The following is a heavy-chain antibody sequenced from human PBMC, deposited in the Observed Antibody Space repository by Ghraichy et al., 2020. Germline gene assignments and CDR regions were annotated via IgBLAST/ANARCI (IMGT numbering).Heavy chain of an antibody. CDR3: ARDSAGCSSTSCYRWFDP. V-gene: IGHV4-61*01. D-gene: IGHD2-2*01. Sequence: ETLSLTCTVSGGSVRSGSYYWSWIRQPPGKGLEWIGDIYYSGSTNYNPSLKSRVIMSIDTSKNQYSLRLSSVTAADTAVYYCARDSAGCSSTSCYRWFDPWGRGTLVTVSS. CDR2: IYYSGST. J-gene: IGHJ5*02. CDR1: GGSVRSGSYY.